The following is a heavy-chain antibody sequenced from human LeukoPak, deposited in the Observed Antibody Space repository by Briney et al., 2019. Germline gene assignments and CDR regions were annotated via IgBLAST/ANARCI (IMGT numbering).Heavy chain of an antibody. V-gene: IGHV5-51*01. D-gene: IGHD5-24*01. Sequence: GESLKISCKGSGYSFTSYWIGWVRQLPGKGLEWMGIIYPGDSDTRYSPSFQGQVTISADKSISTAYLQWSSLKASDTAMYYCARQSEMATEGVDYWGQGTLVTVSS. CDR2: IYPGDSDT. CDR1: GYSFTSYW. J-gene: IGHJ4*02. CDR3: ARQSEMATEGVDY.